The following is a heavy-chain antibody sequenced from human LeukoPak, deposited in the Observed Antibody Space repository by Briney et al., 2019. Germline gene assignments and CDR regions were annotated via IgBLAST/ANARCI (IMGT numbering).Heavy chain of an antibody. V-gene: IGHV1-46*01. Sequence: ASVKVSCKASGYTFTSYYMHWVRQAPGQGLEWMEIINPSGGSTSYAQKFQGRVTMTRDMSTSTVYMELSSLRSEDTAVYYCARVAPRYSSSWKIFDYWGQGTLVTVSS. CDR3: ARVAPRYSSSWKIFDY. CDR2: INPSGGST. J-gene: IGHJ4*02. D-gene: IGHD6-13*01. CDR1: GYTFTSYY.